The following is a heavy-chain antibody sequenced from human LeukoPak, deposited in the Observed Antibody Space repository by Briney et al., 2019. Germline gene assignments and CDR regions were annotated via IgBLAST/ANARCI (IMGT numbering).Heavy chain of an antibody. CDR2: INPNSGGT. CDR1: GYTFTGYY. J-gene: IGHJ6*03. CDR3: AREVRQLVLYYYYYMDV. D-gene: IGHD6-6*01. Sequence: ASVKVSCKASGYTFTGYYTHWVRQAPGQGLEWMGWINPNSGGTNYAQKFQGRVTMTRDTSISTAYMELSRLRSDDTAVYYCAREVRQLVLYYYYYMDVWGKGTTVTVSS. V-gene: IGHV1-2*02.